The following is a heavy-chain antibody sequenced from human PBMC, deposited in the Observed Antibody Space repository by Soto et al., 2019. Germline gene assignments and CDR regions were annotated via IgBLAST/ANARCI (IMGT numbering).Heavy chain of an antibody. CDR2: ISHSGNT. V-gene: IGHV4-4*02. Sequence: PSETLSLTCTVSGGSIITGNWWSWVRRPPGKGLEWLGDISHSGNTNDNPSLKSRITISVDKAKNQFSLELRSVTAADTAVYFCSRASHPPYYYYGMDLWGQGTTVTVS. CDR3: SRASHPPYYYYGMDL. CDR1: GGSIITGNW. J-gene: IGHJ6*02.